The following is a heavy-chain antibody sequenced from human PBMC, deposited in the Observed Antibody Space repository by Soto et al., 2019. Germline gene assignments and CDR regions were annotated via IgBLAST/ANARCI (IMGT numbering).Heavy chain of an antibody. V-gene: IGHV1-8*01. D-gene: IGHD1-1*01. CDR1: GYTFTSYD. J-gene: IGHJ5*02. Sequence: ASVKVSCKASGYTFTSYDINWVRQATGQGLEWMGWMNPNSGNTGYAQKFQGRVTMTRNTSISTAYMELSSLRSEDTAVYYCARGPIRGGLERLFWIWFDPWGQGTLVTVSS. CDR3: ARGPIRGGLERLFWIWFDP. CDR2: MNPNSGNT.